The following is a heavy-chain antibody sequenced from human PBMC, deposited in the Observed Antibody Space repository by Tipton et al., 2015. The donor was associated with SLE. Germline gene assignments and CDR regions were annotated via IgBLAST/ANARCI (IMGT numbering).Heavy chain of an antibody. J-gene: IGHJ4*02. CDR3: ARGQHQFGRFDY. Sequence: TLSLTCTVSGSSLSAAFYWGWIRQPPGKGLEWIGTILHSGSAYYNSSLKSRATMSIDTSKNQFSLRLSSVTAADTAVYYCARGQHQFGRFDYWGQGTLVTVSS. V-gene: IGHV4-38-2*02. CDR1: GSSLSAAFY. D-gene: IGHD3/OR15-3a*01. CDR2: ILHSGSA.